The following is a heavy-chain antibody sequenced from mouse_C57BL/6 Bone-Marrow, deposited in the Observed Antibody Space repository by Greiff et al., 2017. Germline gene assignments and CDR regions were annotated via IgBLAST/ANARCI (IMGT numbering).Heavy chain of an antibody. J-gene: IGHJ2*01. V-gene: IGHV5-9-1*02. CDR1: GFTFSSYA. Sequence: EVQRVESGEGLVKPGGSLKLSCAASGFTFSSYAMSWVRQTPEKRLEWVAYISSGGDYIYYADTVKGRFTISRDNARNTLYLQMSSLKSEDTAMYYCTRVVWLRRGLDYWGQGTTLTVSS. CDR2: ISSGGDYI. CDR3: TRVVWLRRGLDY. D-gene: IGHD2-2*01.